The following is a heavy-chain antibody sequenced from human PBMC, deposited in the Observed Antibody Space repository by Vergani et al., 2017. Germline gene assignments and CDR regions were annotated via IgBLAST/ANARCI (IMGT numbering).Heavy chain of an antibody. J-gene: IGHJ3*02. CDR2: INAGNGNT. CDR3: WFLVGATRYDAFDI. D-gene: IGHD1-26*01. Sequence: QVQLVQSGAEVKKPGASVKVSCKASGYTFTSYAMHWVRQAPGLRLEWMGWINAGNGNTKYSQKFQGRVTITRGTSASTAYMELSSLRSEDTAVYYCWFLVGATRYDAFDIWGQGTMVTVSS. CDR1: GYTFTSYA. V-gene: IGHV1-3*01.